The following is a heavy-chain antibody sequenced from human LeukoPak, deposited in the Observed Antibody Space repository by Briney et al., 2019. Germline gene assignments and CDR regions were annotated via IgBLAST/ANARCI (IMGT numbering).Heavy chain of an antibody. CDR3: ARDAGYCSGGSCYLGLYYYYGMDV. J-gene: IGHJ6*02. Sequence: SETLSLTCTVSGGSISSYYWSWIRQPPGKGLEWIGYIYCSGSTNYNPSLKSRVTISVDTSKNQFSLKLSSVTAADTAVYYCARDAGYCSGGSCYLGLYYYYGMDVWGQGTTVTVSS. D-gene: IGHD2-15*01. V-gene: IGHV4-59*01. CDR1: GGSISSYY. CDR2: IYCSGST.